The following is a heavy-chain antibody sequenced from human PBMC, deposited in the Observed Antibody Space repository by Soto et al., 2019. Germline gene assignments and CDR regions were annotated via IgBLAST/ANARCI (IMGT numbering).Heavy chain of an antibody. J-gene: IGHJ4*02. V-gene: IGHV1-18*04. CDR3: AREIRKGGWYDFDY. CDR2: ISAYNGNT. CDR1: GYTFTSYG. D-gene: IGHD6-19*01. Sequence: ASVKVSCKASGYTFTSYGIHCVRQAPGQGLEWMGWISAYNGNTNYAQKLQGRVTMTTDTSTSTAYMELRSLRSDDTAVYYCAREIRKGGWYDFDYWGQGTLVTVSS.